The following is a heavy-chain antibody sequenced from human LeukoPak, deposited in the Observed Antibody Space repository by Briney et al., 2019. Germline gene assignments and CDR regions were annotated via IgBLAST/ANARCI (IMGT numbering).Heavy chain of an antibody. Sequence: SSETLSLTCTVSGGSISSGDYYWSWIRQPPGKGLEWIGYIYYSGSTYYNPSLKSRVTISVDTSKNQFSLKLSSVTAADTAVYYCASEGVVVAARDYWGQGTLVTVSS. CDR2: IYYSGST. J-gene: IGHJ4*02. D-gene: IGHD2-15*01. CDR3: ASEGVVVAARDY. V-gene: IGHV4-30-4*01. CDR1: GGSISSGDYY.